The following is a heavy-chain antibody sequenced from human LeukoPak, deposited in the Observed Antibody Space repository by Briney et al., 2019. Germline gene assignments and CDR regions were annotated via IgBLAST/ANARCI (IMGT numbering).Heavy chain of an antibody. CDR2: ILDSETT. Sequence: SETLSLTCTVSGGSISNYFWSWIRQPPGKGLEWIGYILDSETTNYNPSLRSRVIMSVDASKNQFSLNLTSVTAADTAVYYCARDGEGIRGGPFDPWGQGILVTVSS. CDR1: GGSISNYF. D-gene: IGHD3-10*01. V-gene: IGHV4-59*01. CDR3: ARDGEGIRGGPFDP. J-gene: IGHJ5*02.